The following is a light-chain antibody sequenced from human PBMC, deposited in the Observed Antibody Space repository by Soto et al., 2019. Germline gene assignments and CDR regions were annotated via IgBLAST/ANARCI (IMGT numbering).Light chain of an antibody. Sequence: QSVLTQPASVSGPPGQSITISCSGTSSDVGAYKYVSWYRQHPGKALKLIIYEVSNRPSGVSSRFSGSKSGNTASLTISGLQAEDEADYFCSSYTTTSTHVFGTGTKVTVL. V-gene: IGLV2-14*03. CDR3: SSYTTTSTHV. J-gene: IGLJ1*01. CDR1: SSDVGAYKY. CDR2: EVS.